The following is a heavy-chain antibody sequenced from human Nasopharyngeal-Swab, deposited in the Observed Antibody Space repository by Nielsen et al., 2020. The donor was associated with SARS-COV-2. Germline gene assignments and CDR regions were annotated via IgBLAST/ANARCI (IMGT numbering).Heavy chain of an antibody. D-gene: IGHD1-26*01. CDR1: GYTFNNYD. CDR3: ARGESGSYSAY. Sequence: ASVKVSCKASGYTFNNYDITGVRQAPGQGLEWMGWISAFNGDTNYAQNLQGRVTMTTDTSTRTAYMELRSLRSDDTAVYYCARGESGSYSAYWGQGTLVTVSS. J-gene: IGHJ4*02. V-gene: IGHV1-18*01. CDR2: ISAFNGDT.